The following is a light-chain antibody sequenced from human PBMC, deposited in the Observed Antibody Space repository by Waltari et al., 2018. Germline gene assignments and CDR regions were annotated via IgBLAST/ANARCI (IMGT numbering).Light chain of an antibody. V-gene: IGLV2-14*01. CDR1: IRDIGDYNY. Sequence: QSALTQPASVSGSPGQSITLSCTGTIRDIGDYNYVSWYQQYPGKAPTLIIFDVNKRSSGVSNRFSGSKSGNTASLTISGLQAEDEADYYCNSYTFSNTWVFGGGTKLTVL. CDR3: NSYTFSNTWV. CDR2: DVN. J-gene: IGLJ3*02.